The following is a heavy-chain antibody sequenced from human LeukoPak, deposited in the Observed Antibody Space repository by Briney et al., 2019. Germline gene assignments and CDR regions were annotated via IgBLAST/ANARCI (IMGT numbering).Heavy chain of an antibody. D-gene: IGHD3-3*01. J-gene: IGHJ4*02. CDR2: IYTSGST. V-gene: IGHV4-61*02. Sequence: SETLSLTCTVSGGSISSGSYYWSWIRQPAGKGLEWIGRIYTSGSTNYNPSLKSRVTISVDTSKNQFSLKLSSVTAADTAVYYCARGRYYDFWSGYYQGRTPQAYYFDYWGQGTLVTVSS. CDR3: ARGRYYDFWSGYYQGRTPQAYYFDY. CDR1: GGSISSGSYY.